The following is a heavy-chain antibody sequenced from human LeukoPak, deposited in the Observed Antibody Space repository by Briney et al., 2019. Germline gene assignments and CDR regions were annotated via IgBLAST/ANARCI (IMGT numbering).Heavy chain of an antibody. J-gene: IGHJ6*02. V-gene: IGHV4-59*01. CDR1: GGSISSYY. CDR3: ARDSGYSSSLGYYYGMDV. CDR2: IYYSGST. D-gene: IGHD6-13*01. Sequence: PSETLSLTCTVSGGSISSYYWSWIRQPPGKGLEWIGYIYYSGSTNYNPSLESRVTISVDTSKNQFSLKLSSVTAADTAVYYCARDSGYSSSLGYYYGMDVWGQGTTVTVSS.